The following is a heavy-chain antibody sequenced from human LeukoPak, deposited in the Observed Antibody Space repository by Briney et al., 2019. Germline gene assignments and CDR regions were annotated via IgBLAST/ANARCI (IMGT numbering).Heavy chain of an antibody. CDR2: IYYSGST. V-gene: IGHV4-59*01. D-gene: IGHD3-22*01. J-gene: IGHJ5*02. CDR1: GGSISTYY. Sequence: SETLSLTCTVSGGSISTYYWSWIRQPPGKGLEWIGYIYYSGSTNYNPSLKSRVTISVDTSENQFSLRLSSVTAADTAVYYCARHRYYYDSSGYYYQPWGQGTLVTVSS. CDR3: ARHRYYYDSSGYYYQP.